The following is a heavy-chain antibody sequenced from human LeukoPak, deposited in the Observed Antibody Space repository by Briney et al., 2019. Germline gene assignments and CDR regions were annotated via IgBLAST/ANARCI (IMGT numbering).Heavy chain of an antibody. Sequence: ASETLSLTCTVSGGSISSSRYYWGWIRQPPGKGLEWIGSIYYSGSTYYNPSLKSRVTISVDTSKNQFSLKLSSVTAADTAVYYCATAFDYGDSYPFAYWGQGTLVTVSS. CDR1: GGSISSSRYY. V-gene: IGHV4-39*01. D-gene: IGHD4-17*01. J-gene: IGHJ1*01. CDR2: IYYSGST. CDR3: ATAFDYGDSYPFAY.